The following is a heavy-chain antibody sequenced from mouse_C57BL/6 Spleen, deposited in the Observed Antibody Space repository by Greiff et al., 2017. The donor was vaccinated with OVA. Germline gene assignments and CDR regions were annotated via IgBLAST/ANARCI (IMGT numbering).Heavy chain of an antibody. CDR3: ARDSNYLFAY. CDR1: GYTFTSYT. CDR2: INPSSGYT. V-gene: IGHV1-4*01. D-gene: IGHD2-5*01. Sequence: VQLQESGAELARPGASVKMSCKASGYTFTSYTMHWVKQRPGQGLEWIGYINPSSGYTKYNQKFKDKATLTADKSSSTAYMQLSSLTSEDSAVYYCARDSNYLFAYWGQGTLVTVSA. J-gene: IGHJ3*01.